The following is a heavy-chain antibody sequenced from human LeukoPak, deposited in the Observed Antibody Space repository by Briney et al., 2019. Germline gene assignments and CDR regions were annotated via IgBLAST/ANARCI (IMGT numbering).Heavy chain of an antibody. V-gene: IGHV3-13*01. J-gene: IGHJ4*02. CDR3: ASNPLSYYGSGSSDY. CDR1: GFTFSNYD. D-gene: IGHD3-10*01. Sequence: PGGSLRLSCAGSGFTFSNYDMHWVRQVTGKGLEWVSAIGTAGDTYYPDSVKGRFTISRENAKNSLFLQMNSLKVGDTAVYYCASNPLSYYGSGSSDYWGQGTLVTVSS. CDR2: IGTAGDT.